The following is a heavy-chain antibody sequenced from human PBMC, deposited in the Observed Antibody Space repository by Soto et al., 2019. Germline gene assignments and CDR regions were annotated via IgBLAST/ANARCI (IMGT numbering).Heavy chain of an antibody. CDR1: GFTFDDYA. CDR3: AKGVCGDSVFDY. J-gene: IGHJ4*02. CDR2: ISWNSGSI. Sequence: EVQLVESGGGLVQPGRSLRLSCAASGFTFDDYAMHWVRQAPGKGLEWVSGISWNSGSIGYADSVKGRFTISRDNAKNSLYLQMNSLRAEDTALYYCAKGVCGDSVFDYWGQGTLVTVSS. D-gene: IGHD4-17*01. V-gene: IGHV3-9*01.